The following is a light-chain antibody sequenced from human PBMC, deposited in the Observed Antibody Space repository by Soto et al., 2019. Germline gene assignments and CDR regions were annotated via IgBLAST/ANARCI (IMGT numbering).Light chain of an antibody. V-gene: IGKV1-39*01. Sequence: DIQMTQSPSSLSASVEDRVTITCRASQSIGRFLNWHQQKPGKAPNVLINVASTLRSGVPSRFSGSGSGTDFNLTINSLQPEDFATYFCQQSFTTPLTFGGGTKVEIK. CDR2: VAS. J-gene: IGKJ4*01. CDR1: QSIGRF. CDR3: QQSFTTPLT.